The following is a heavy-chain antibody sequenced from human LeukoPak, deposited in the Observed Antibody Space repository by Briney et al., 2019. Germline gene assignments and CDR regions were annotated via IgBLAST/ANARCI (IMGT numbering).Heavy chain of an antibody. J-gene: IGHJ3*02. V-gene: IGHV4-59*01. D-gene: IGHD2-2*01. CDR1: GGSISSYY. CDR3: ARAQGSIYCSSPSCYPRKAFDI. Sequence: SETLSLTCTVSGGSISSYYWNWIRQPPGEGLEWIGYIYYSGITNYNPPLKSRVPISVDMSKNQFSLKLSSVTGADPAVYYCARAQGSIYCSSPSCYPRKAFDIWGQGTMVTVSS. CDR2: IYYSGIT.